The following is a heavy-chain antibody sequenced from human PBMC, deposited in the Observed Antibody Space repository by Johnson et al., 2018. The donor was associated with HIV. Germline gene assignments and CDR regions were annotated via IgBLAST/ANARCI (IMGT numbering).Heavy chain of an antibody. CDR1: GFTFSSYA. CDR3: ALYLTYCIFVSVYCGDAFDS. J-gene: IGHJ3*02. CDR2: VTGSDSSS. Sequence: VKLVESGGGLVQPGGSLRLSCAASGFTFSSYAMSWVRQAPGKGLQWVSTVTGSDSSSYYADSVKGRFAISRDDSKKTLFLKMKSLRDEDTAIYYLALYLTYCIFVSVYCGDAFDSWGQETMVTVSS. D-gene: IGHD3-3*02. V-gene: IGHV3-23*04.